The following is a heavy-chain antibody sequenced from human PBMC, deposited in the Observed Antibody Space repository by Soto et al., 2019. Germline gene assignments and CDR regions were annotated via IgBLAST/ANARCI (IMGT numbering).Heavy chain of an antibody. Sequence: PGEPLEMYGRGSGYSLTNYWIGRVRQMPGKGLEWMGIIYPGDSDTRYSPSFQGQVTISADKSISTAYLQWNSLKASDTAMYYYARPRSSSRNYDGMDVWGQGTTVPVSS. CDR3: ARPRSSSRNYDGMDV. J-gene: IGHJ6*02. V-gene: IGHV5-51*01. CDR2: IYPGDSDT. CDR1: GYSLTNYW. D-gene: IGHD6-13*01.